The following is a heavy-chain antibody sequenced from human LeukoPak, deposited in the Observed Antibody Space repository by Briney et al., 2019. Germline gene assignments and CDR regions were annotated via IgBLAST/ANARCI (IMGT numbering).Heavy chain of an antibody. CDR2: IYYSGST. V-gene: IGHV4-59*01. J-gene: IGHJ5*02. CDR1: GDSISMYY. CDR3: ARVRYGDYGFDR. D-gene: IGHD4-17*01. Sequence: SETLSLTCTVSGDSISMYYWSWLRQPPGKGLEWLGYIYYSGSTNYNPSLKSRVTISVDTSKNQFSLKLSSVTAADTAVYYCARVRYGDYGFDRWGQGTLVTVSS.